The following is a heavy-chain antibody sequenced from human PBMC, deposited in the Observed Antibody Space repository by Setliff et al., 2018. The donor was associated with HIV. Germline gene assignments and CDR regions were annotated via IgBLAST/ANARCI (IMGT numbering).Heavy chain of an antibody. J-gene: IGHJ4*02. CDR1: GYSISSDYC. D-gene: IGHD1-26*01. CDR2: MCHGGNNT. CDR3: ARDWGSVGASDY. Sequence: SETLSLTCGVSGYSISSDYCWGWIRQPPGKGLEWIGNMCHGGNNTRYNPSLKSRVTISLDTSKNRFSLQLTSVTAADTAVYYCARDWGSVGASDYWGQGTLVTVSS. V-gene: IGHV4-38-2*02.